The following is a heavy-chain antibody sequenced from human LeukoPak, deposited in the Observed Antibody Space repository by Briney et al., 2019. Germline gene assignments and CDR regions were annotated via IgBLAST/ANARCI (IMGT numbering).Heavy chain of an antibody. CDR2: ISYSGST. D-gene: IGHD3-22*01. J-gene: IGHJ5*02. CDR3: ARGAYYYDSSVHP. V-gene: IGHV4-59*01. Sequence: KSSETLSLTCTVSGASISSYYWSWIRQPPGKGLEWIGYISYSGSTNYNPSLKSRVTISVDTSKNQFSLKLSSVTAADTAVYYCARGAYYYDSSVHPWGQGTLVTVSS. CDR1: GASISSYY.